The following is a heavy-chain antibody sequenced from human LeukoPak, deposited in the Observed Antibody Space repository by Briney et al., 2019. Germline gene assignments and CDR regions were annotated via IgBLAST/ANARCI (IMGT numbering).Heavy chain of an antibody. J-gene: IGHJ4*02. Sequence: GRSLSLSCAASGFTFSSYAMHWVRQAPGKGLEWVAVISFDGSSKYYADSVKGRFTISRDNSKNTLYLQMDSLTTEDTALYYCASRRDGYNPELEYWGQGTLVTVSS. V-gene: IGHV3-30-3*01. CDR2: ISFDGSSK. D-gene: IGHD5-24*01. CDR3: ASRRDGYNPELEY. CDR1: GFTFSSYA.